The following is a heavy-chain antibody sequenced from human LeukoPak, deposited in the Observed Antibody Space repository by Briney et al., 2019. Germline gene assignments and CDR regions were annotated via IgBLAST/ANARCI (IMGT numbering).Heavy chain of an antibody. V-gene: IGHV3-48*03. CDR3: ARWSLTAFPDY. CDR1: GYTFSSYE. D-gene: IGHD1-26*01. Sequence: GGSLRLSCVVSGYTFSSYEANWVRQAPGKGLEWVSFISTSGDIIHYADSVRGRFTVSRDNAKNSLYLQMNSLRAEDTAVYYCARWSLTAFPDYWGQGTLVTGSS. J-gene: IGHJ4*02. CDR2: ISTSGDII.